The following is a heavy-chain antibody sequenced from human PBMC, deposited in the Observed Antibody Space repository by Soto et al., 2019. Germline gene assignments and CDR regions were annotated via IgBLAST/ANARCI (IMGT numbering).Heavy chain of an antibody. D-gene: IGHD3-10*01. CDR2: ISYDGSNK. J-gene: IGHJ3*02. CDR1: GFTFSSYA. CDR3: ARDPGWFGESDAFDI. V-gene: IGHV3-30-3*01. Sequence: QVQLVESGGGVVQPGRSLRLSCAASGFTFSSYAMHWLRQAPGKGLEWVAVISYDGSNKYYADSVKGRFTISRDNSKNTLYLQMNSLRAEDTAVYYCARDPGWFGESDAFDIWGQGTMVTVSS.